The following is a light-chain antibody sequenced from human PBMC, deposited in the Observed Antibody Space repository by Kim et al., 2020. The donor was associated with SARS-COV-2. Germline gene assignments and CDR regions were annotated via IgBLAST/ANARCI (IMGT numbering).Light chain of an antibody. CDR1: QTVSSNF. CDR3: QQYGSSPT. V-gene: IGKV3-20*01. Sequence: LPPGERATLSCRASQTVSSNFLAWYQQKPGQAPRLLIYDASRRATGTPNRFSGSGSGTDFTLTNSRLEPEDFAVYYCQQYGSSPTFGQGTKVDIK. CDR2: DAS. J-gene: IGKJ1*01.